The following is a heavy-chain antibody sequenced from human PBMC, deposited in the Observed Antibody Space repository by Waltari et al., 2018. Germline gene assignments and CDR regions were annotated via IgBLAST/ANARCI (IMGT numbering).Heavy chain of an antibody. J-gene: IGHJ4*02. CDR3: AREFAVVTDGARLDY. CDR1: GFTFYSYS. D-gene: IGHD3-22*01. CDR2: ITVSINS. V-gene: IGHV3-21*05. Sequence: EVHLVEAGGGLVKPGGSLRVSCAASGFTFYSYSMHWVRQAPGKGLEWVAYITVSINSYDADSVKCRFTISRDNAQNSLYLQMNSLRAEDTAVYYCAREFAVVTDGARLDYWGQGTRVTVSS.